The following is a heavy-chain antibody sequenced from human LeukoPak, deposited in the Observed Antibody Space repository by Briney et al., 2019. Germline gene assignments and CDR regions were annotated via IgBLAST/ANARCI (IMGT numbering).Heavy chain of an antibody. Sequence: ASVKVSCKASGYTFTSYGISLVRQAPGQGLEWMGWISAYNGNTNYAQKLQGRVTMTTDTSTSTAYMELRSLRSDDTAVYYCARGQTPSGIVGATSAFDIWGQGTMVTVSS. D-gene: IGHD1-26*01. CDR3: ARGQTPSGIVGATSAFDI. CDR2: ISAYNGNT. V-gene: IGHV1-18*01. J-gene: IGHJ3*02. CDR1: GYTFTSYG.